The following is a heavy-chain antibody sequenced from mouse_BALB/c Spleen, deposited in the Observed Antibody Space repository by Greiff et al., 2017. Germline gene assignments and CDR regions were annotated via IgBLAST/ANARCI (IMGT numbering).Heavy chain of an antibody. V-gene: IGHV3-6*02. J-gene: IGHJ2*01. CDR2: ISYDGSN. CDR1: GYSITSGYY. CDR3: ARRQRYDAYFDY. Sequence: EVKLMESGPGLVKPSQSLSLTCSVTGYSITSGYYWNWIRQFPGNKLEWMGYISYDGSNNYNPSLKNRISITRDTSKNQFFLKLNSVTTEDTATYYCARRQRYDAYFDYWGQGTTLTVSS. D-gene: IGHD2-14*01.